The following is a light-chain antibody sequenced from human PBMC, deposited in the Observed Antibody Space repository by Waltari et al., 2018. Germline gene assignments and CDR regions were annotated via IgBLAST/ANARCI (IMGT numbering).Light chain of an antibody. J-gene: IGLJ2*01. CDR3: AAWDDGLSGLV. CDR1: TSNIGNNG. CDR2: YDD. V-gene: IGLV1-36*01. Sequence: QSVLTQPPSVSAAPRQRVTMSCSGSTSNIGNNGVSWYQQVPGQAPELLIYYDDLLPSGVSDRFSGSKSGTSASLAISGLQSEDAAVYYCAAWDDGLSGLVFGGGTQLTVL.